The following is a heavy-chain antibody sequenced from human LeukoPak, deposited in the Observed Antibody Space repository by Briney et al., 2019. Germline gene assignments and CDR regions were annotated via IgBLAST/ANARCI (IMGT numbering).Heavy chain of an antibody. Sequence: GGSLRLSCAASGFTFSTSGMHWVRQAPGKGLEWVAFIRYDGTNEYYADSVKGRFTISRDNAKNSLYLQMNSLRAEDTAVYYCARDRIAVAGSGMDVWGQGTTVTVSS. CDR1: GFTFSTSG. CDR2: IRYDGTNE. CDR3: ARDRIAVAGSGMDV. D-gene: IGHD6-19*01. V-gene: IGHV3-30*02. J-gene: IGHJ6*02.